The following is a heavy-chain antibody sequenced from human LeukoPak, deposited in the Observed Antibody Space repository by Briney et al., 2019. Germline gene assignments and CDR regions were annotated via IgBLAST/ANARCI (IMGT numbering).Heavy chain of an antibody. J-gene: IGHJ4*02. CDR3: ARDPSPSYTAMVESYFDY. Sequence: GGSLRLSCAASGFTVSTNYMSWVRQAPGKGLEWVAFIRYDGSNKYYADSVKGRFTISRDNSKNTLYLQMNSLRAEDTAVYYCARDPSPSYTAMVESYFDYWGQGTLVTVSS. CDR2: IRYDGSNK. CDR1: GFTVSTNY. D-gene: IGHD5-18*01. V-gene: IGHV3-30*02.